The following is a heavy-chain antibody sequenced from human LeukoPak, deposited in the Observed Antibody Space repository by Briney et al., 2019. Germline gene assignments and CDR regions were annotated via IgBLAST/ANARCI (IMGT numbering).Heavy chain of an antibody. CDR2: IIPIFGTA. V-gene: IGHV1-69*05. CDR1: GGTFSSYA. D-gene: IGHD5-18*01. J-gene: IGHJ4*02. Sequence: ASVKVSCKASGGTFSSYAISWVRQAPGQGLEWMGGIIPIFGTANYAQKFQGRVTITTDESTSTAYMELSSLRSEDTAVYYCARGLSPLNTAMAPQSYFDYWGQGTLVTVSS. CDR3: ARGLSPLNTAMAPQSYFDY.